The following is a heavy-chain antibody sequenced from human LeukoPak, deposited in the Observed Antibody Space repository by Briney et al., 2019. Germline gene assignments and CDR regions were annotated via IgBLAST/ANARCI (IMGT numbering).Heavy chain of an antibody. D-gene: IGHD6-6*01. J-gene: IGHJ6*03. Sequence: SETLSLTCTVSGGSISSYYWSWIRQPPGKGLEWIGHIYYSGSTNYNPSLKSRVTISVDTSKNQFSLKLSSVTAADTAVYYCARDSSSHPAYYYYYMDVWGKGTTVTVSS. V-gene: IGHV4-59*01. CDR1: GGSISSYY. CDR2: IYYSGST. CDR3: ARDSSSHPAYYYYYMDV.